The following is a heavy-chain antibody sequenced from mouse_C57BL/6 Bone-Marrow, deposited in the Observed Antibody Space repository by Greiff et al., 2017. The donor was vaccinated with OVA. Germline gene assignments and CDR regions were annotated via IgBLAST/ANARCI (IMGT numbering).Heavy chain of an antibody. CDR3: GRHYDYDGGCACGGGGSLVAVGGEGQSCRDV. CDR2: IYPGGGYT. CDR1: GYTFTNYW. V-gene: IGHV1-63*01. J-gene: IGHJ1*01. Sequence: QVQLQQSGAELVRPGTSVKMSCKASGYTFTNYWIGWAKQRPGHGLEWIGDIYPGGGYTNYNEKFKGKATLTADKSSSTAHLQSSSLTSEDSALPECGRHYDYDGGCACGGGGSLVAVGGEGQSCRDV. D-gene: IGHD2-4*01.